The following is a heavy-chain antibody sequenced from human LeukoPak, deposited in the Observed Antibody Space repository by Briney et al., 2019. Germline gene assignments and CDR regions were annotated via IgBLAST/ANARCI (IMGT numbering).Heavy chain of an antibody. D-gene: IGHD1/OR15-1a*01. CDR1: GFTFSNYN. Sequence: GSLRLSCAASGFTFSNYNMNWVRQAPGKGLEWVSYISSSSGIIYYADSVKGRFTISRDNAKNSLYLQMDSLRVEDTAVYYCATDFNKGFDPWGQGTLVTVSS. J-gene: IGHJ5*02. CDR3: ATDFNKGFDP. CDR2: ISSSSGII. V-gene: IGHV3-48*04.